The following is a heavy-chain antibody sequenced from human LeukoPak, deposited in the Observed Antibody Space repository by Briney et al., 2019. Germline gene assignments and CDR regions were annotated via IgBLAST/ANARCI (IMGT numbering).Heavy chain of an antibody. D-gene: IGHD3-22*01. Sequence: PSETLSLTCTVSNGYISSYYWNWIRQAPGKGLEWIGYIYYTGTTNYNPSLKSRVTMSVDTSKNQFSLKLSSVTAADTAVYYCARAGYYYDNSGYLLDYWGQGTLVTVSS. V-gene: IGHV4-59*12. CDR2: IYYTGTT. CDR1: NGYISSYY. CDR3: ARAGYYYDNSGYLLDY. J-gene: IGHJ4*02.